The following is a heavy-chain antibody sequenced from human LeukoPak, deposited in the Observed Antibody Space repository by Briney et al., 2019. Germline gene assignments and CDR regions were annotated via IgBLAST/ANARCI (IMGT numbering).Heavy chain of an antibody. J-gene: IGHJ4*02. V-gene: IGHV4-39*01. CDR3: ARSVNSANADS. Sequence: NSAETLSLTCTVSGGSISSSSYYWGRIRQPPGKGLEWIGSMDYSGRTYYNPSPKSRVTISVDTATNKLTQTLSSVTAAYTAVYYCARSVNSANADSWGQGRLVTASS. CDR1: GGSISSSSYY. CDR2: MDYSGRT. D-gene: IGHD2/OR15-2a*01.